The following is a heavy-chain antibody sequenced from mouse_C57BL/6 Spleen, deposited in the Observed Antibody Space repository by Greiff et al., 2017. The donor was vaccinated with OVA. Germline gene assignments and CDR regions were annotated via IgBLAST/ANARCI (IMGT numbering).Heavy chain of an antibody. CDR2: IHPNSGST. V-gene: IGHV1-64*01. D-gene: IGHD2-4*01. CDR3: ARWDYDQSWFAY. J-gene: IGHJ3*01. CDR1: GYTFTSYW. Sequence: QVQLQQPGAELVKPGASVKLSCKASGYTFTSYWMHWVKQRPGQGLEWIGMIHPNSGSTNYNENFKSKATLTVDKSSSTAYMQLSSQTSEDSAVYYGARWDYDQSWFAYWGQGTLVTVSA.